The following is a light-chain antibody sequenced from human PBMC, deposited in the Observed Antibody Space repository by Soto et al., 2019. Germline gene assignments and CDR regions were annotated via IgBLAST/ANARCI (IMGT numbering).Light chain of an antibody. J-gene: IGKJ1*01. CDR3: QQSFSAPWT. CDR2: ASS. Sequence: DIQMTQSPSSLSASVGYRVTITCRTSQSVSIYVNWYQQKPGKAPILLIYASSSLQSGVPSRFSGSGSGTDFTLTISSLQPEDFATYYCQQSFSAPWTFGQGTKVDIK. V-gene: IGKV1-39*01. CDR1: QSVSIY.